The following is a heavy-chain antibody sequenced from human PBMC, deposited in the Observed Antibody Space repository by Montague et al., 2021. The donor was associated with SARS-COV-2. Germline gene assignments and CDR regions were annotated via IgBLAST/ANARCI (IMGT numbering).Heavy chain of an antibody. CDR2: IYDSGGA. CDR1: GGSMRRYY. Sequence: SETLSLTCTISGGSMRRYYWTWIRQLPGKELEWIGSIYDSGGARYNPSLKSRVSISVDASKNQFSLRVTSVTAADTAVYFCARRGNGNYEILDYWGQGILVTVSS. CDR3: ARRGNGNYEILDY. J-gene: IGHJ4*02. V-gene: IGHV4-59*01. D-gene: IGHD3-3*01.